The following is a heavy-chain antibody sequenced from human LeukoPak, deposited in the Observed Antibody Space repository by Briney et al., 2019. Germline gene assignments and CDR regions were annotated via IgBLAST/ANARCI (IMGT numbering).Heavy chain of an antibody. J-gene: IGHJ5*02. Sequence: KPSETLSLTCTVSGGSISSNYWSWIRQPPGKGLEWIGYIYNSGSTNYNPSLKSRVTISVDKSKNQFSLKLRSVPAADTAVYYCARPLSLGYCSGGSCYGRGAWFDRWGQGTLVTVSS. CDR3: ARPLSLGYCSGGSCYGRGAWFDR. V-gene: IGHV4-59*12. CDR1: GGSISSNY. CDR2: IYNSGST. D-gene: IGHD2-15*01.